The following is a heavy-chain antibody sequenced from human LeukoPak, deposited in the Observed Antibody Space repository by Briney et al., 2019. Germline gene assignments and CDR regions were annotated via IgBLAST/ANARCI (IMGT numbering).Heavy chain of an antibody. V-gene: IGHV4-34*01. CDR1: GGSFIAYY. CDR2: INHSGST. J-gene: IGHJ4*02. CDR3: ARRVYGGRPDY. D-gene: IGHD4-23*01. Sequence: SETLSLTCAVYGGSFIAYYWSWIRQPPGQGLEWTGKINHSGSTNYNPSLKSRFTISVDTSKNQFSLKLSSVTAADTAVYYCARRVYGGRPDYWGQGTLVTVSS.